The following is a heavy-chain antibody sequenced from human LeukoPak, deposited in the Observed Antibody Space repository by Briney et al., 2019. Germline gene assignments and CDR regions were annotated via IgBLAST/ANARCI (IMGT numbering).Heavy chain of an antibody. Sequence: GGSLRLSCEASGFTFSNYWMCWVRQAPGKGLVWVSHIDTDGSSTTYADSVKGRFTISRDNAKNTLFLQMNSLRVDDTAVYYCARSTYGAFNLWGQGTMVTVSS. D-gene: IGHD4-17*01. CDR2: IDTDGSST. J-gene: IGHJ3*01. CDR1: GFTFSNYW. CDR3: ARSTYGAFNL. V-gene: IGHV3-74*01.